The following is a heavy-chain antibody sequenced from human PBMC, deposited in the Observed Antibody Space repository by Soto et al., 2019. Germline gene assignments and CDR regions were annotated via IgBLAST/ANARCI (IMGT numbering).Heavy chain of an antibody. Sequence: GGSLRLSCAASGFTFSSYGMHWVRQAPSKGLEWVAVIWYDGSNKYYADSVKGRFTISRDNSKNTLYLQMNSLRAEDTAVYYCARGSYGLPSHNWFDPWGQGTLVTVSS. CDR2: IWYDGSNK. CDR1: GFTFSSYG. V-gene: IGHV3-33*01. J-gene: IGHJ5*02. D-gene: IGHD5-18*01. CDR3: ARGSYGLPSHNWFDP.